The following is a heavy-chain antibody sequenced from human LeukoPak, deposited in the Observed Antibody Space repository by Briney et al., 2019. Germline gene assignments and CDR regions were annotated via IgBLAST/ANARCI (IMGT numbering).Heavy chain of an antibody. Sequence: GGSLRLSCAASGFTVSSNYMSWVRQAPGKGLEWVSSISSSSSYIYYADSVKGRFTISRDNAKNSLYLQMNSLRAEDTAVYYCARGPYDSSGYYYYFDYWGQGTLVTVSS. J-gene: IGHJ4*02. V-gene: IGHV3-21*03. CDR1: GFTVSSNY. CDR2: ISSSSSYI. D-gene: IGHD3-22*01. CDR3: ARGPYDSSGYYYYFDY.